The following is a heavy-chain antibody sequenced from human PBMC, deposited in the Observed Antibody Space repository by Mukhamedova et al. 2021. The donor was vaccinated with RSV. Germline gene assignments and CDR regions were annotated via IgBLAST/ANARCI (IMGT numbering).Heavy chain of an antibody. D-gene: IGHD4-11*01. V-gene: IGHV4-4*08. Sequence: SRVTISVDTSKNQFSLKLTSVTAADTAVYYCARAGWFVTTDPPYIDVWGQGTTVTVSS. CDR3: ARAGWFVTTDPPYIDV. J-gene: IGHJ6*03.